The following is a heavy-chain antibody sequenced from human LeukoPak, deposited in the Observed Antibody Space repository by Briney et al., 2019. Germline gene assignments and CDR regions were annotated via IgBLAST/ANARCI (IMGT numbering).Heavy chain of an antibody. CDR1: GFTFSSYG. D-gene: IGHD4-17*01. J-gene: IGHJ4*02. V-gene: IGHV3-30*02. Sequence: GGSLRLSCAASGFTFSSYGMHWVRQAPGKGLEWVAFIRYDGSNKYYADSVKGRFTISRDNSKNTLYLQMNSLRAEDTAVYYCAKGGMTTVTRARYYFDYWGQGTLDTVSS. CDR3: AKGGMTTVTRARYYFDY. CDR2: IRYDGSNK.